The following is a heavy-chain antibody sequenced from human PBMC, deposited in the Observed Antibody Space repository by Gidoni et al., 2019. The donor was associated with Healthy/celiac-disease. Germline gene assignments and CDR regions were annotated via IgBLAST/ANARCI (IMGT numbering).Heavy chain of an antibody. V-gene: IGHV4-39*01. D-gene: IGHD3-10*01. CDR3: ARHAYYYGSWSSRMDV. CDR1: GGSISSSSYY. J-gene: IGHJ6*02. Sequence: QLQLQESGPGLVKPSVTLSLTCTVSGGSISSSSYYWGWIRQPPGKGLEWIGSIYYSGSTYYNPSLKSRVTISVDTSKNQFSLKLRSVTAADTAVYYCARHAYYYGSWSSRMDVWGQGTTVTVSS. CDR2: IYYSGST.